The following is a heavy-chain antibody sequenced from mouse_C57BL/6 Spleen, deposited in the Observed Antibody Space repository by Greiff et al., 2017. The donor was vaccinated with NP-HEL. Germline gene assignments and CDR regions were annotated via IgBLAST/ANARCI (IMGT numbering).Heavy chain of an antibody. D-gene: IGHD1-1*01. Sequence: QVQLQQSGPELVKPGASVKLSCKASGYTFTSYDINWVKQRPGQGLEWIGWIYPRDGSTKYNEKFKGKATLTVDKSSSTVYMELHSLTSADSAVYFCARRYGSSYWYFDVWGTGTTVTVSS. CDR2: IYPRDGST. J-gene: IGHJ1*03. V-gene: IGHV1-85*01. CDR3: ARRYGSSYWYFDV. CDR1: GYTFTSYD.